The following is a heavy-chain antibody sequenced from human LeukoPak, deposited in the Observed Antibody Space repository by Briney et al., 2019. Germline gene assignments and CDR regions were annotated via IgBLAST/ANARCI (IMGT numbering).Heavy chain of an antibody. Sequence: SVKVSYKASGGTFSSYAINWVRQAPGQGLEWMGGIIPIFGTANYAQKFQGRVTITADESTSTAYMELSSLRSEDTAVYYCARQIAARPGYFDYWGQGTLVTVSS. CDR3: ARQIAARPGYFDY. CDR1: GGTFSSYA. CDR2: IIPIFGTA. V-gene: IGHV1-69*13. J-gene: IGHJ4*02. D-gene: IGHD6-6*01.